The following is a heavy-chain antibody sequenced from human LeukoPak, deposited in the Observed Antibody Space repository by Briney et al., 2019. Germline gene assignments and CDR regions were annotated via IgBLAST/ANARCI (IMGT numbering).Heavy chain of an antibody. CDR2: INHSGST. CDR1: GGSFSGYY. J-gene: IGHJ4*02. CDR3: ARGPPNDLRSQIDY. V-gene: IGHV4-34*01. Sequence: KTSETLSLTCAVYGGSFSGYYWSWIRQPPGKGLEWIGEINHSGSTNYNPSLKSRVTISVDTSKNQFSLKLSSVTAADTAVYYCARGPPNDLRSQIDYWGQGTLVTVSS.